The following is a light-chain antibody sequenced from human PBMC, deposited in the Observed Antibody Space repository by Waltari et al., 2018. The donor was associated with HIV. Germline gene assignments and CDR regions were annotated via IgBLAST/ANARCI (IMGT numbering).Light chain of an antibody. Sequence: QSVLTQPPSASGPPGQRVTTSCSGSSSNLGSNTVNWYQQRPGTAPKLLIYSNNQRPSGVPDRFSGSKSGTSASLAISGLQSEDEADYYCAVWDDSLNGVIFGGGTKLTVL. CDR1: SSNLGSNT. CDR2: SNN. J-gene: IGLJ2*01. V-gene: IGLV1-44*01. CDR3: AVWDDSLNGVI.